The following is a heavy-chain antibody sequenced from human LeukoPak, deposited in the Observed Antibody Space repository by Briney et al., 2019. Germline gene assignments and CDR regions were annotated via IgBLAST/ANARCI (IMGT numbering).Heavy chain of an antibody. CDR1: GFTFSSYG. J-gene: IGHJ4*02. CDR3: ARDLRGDYFDY. Sequence: GGSLRLSCAASGFTFSSYGMSWIRQAPGKGLEWVSAISGSGGSTYYADSVKGRFTISRDNSKNTLYLQMNSLRAEDTAVYYCARDLRGDYFDYWGQGTLVTVSS. CDR2: ISGSGGST. V-gene: IGHV3-23*01. D-gene: IGHD3-16*01.